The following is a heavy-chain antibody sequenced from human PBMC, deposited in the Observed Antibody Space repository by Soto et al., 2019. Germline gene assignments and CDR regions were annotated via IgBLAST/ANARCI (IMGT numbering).Heavy chain of an antibody. CDR3: ASGASRWYPYFFDS. CDR2: IIPYYNTL. D-gene: IGHD6-13*01. V-gene: IGHV1-69*01. CDR1: EGTFNSYA. Sequence: QAQVVQSGAEVRKPGSSVKLSCKASEGTFNSYAIAWVRQAPGQGLEWMGGIIPYYNTLNYAQKFQDRVTITADDSTNQVYMELSSLRSDDTAVYFCASGASRWYPYFFDSWAQGTLVTVYS. J-gene: IGHJ4*02.